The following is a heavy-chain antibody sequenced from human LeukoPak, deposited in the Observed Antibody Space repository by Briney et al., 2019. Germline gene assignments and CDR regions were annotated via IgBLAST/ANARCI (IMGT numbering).Heavy chain of an antibody. CDR1: GFTFSSYA. D-gene: IGHD6-19*01. CDR2: ISGSGGST. CDR3: AKDRRRSIAVAGTDAFDI. J-gene: IGHJ3*02. V-gene: IGHV3-23*01. Sequence: AGGPLRLSCAASGFTFSSYAMSWDRQAPGKGLEWVSAISGSGGSTYYADSVKGRFTIPRDNSKNTLYLQMNSLRAEDTAVYYCAKDRRRSIAVAGTDAFDIWGQGTMVTVSS.